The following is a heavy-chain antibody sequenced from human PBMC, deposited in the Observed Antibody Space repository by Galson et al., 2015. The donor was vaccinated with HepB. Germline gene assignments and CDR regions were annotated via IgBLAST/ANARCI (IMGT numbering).Heavy chain of an antibody. CDR2: ISAYNGNT. CDR1: GYTFTSYG. V-gene: IGHV1-18*04. CDR3: ARENYDILTGYYLGLPPANDY. J-gene: IGHJ4*02. Sequence: SVKVSCKASGYTFTSYGISWVRQAPGQGLEWMGWISAYNGNTNYAQKLQGRVTMTTDTSTSTAYMELRSLRSDDTAVYYCARENYDILTGYYLGLPPANDYWGQGTLVTVSS. D-gene: IGHD3-9*01.